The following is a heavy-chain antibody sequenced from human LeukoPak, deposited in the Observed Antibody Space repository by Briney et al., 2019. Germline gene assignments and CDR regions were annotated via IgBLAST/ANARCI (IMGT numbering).Heavy chain of an antibody. V-gene: IGHV1-2*06. CDR1: GYTFTGYH. CDR2: INPNSGDT. D-gene: IGHD4-23*01. Sequence: ASVKVSCKASGYTFTGYHMHWVRQAPGQGLEWMGRINPNSGDTNSAQKFHGRVAMTRDTSISTAFMELTRLRSDDTAVYYCARGSGYGGSDYWGQGTLVTVSS. J-gene: IGHJ4*02. CDR3: ARGSGYGGSDY.